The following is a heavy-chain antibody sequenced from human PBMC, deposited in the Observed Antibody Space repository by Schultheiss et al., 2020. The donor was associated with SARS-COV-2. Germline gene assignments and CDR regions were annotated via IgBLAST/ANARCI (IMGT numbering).Heavy chain of an antibody. CDR2: ISSSGSTI. Sequence: GGSLRLSCAASGFTFSSYAMHWVRQAPGKGLEWVSYISSSGSTIYYADSVKGRFTISRDNAKNSLYLQMNSLRAEDTAVYYCARGFITMVRGIMDYWGQGTLVTVSS. CDR1: GFTFSSYA. J-gene: IGHJ4*02. CDR3: ARGFITMVRGIMDY. D-gene: IGHD3-10*01. V-gene: IGHV3-48*03.